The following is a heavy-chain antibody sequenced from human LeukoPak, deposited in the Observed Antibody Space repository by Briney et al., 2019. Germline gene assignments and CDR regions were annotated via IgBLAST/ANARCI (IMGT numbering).Heavy chain of an antibody. CDR2: ISYDGSNK. J-gene: IGHJ3*02. V-gene: IGHV3-30-3*01. CDR1: GFTFSSYA. CDR3: ASLAAFDI. Sequence: GGSLRLSCAASGFTFSSYAMHWVRQAPGKGLEWVAVISYDGSNKYYADSVKGRFTIPRDNSKNTLYLQMNSLRAEDTAVYYCASLAAFDIWGQGTMVTVSS. D-gene: IGHD3-16*01.